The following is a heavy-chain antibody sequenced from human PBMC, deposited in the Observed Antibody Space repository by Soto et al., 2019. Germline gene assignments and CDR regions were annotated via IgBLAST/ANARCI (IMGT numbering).Heavy chain of an antibody. D-gene: IGHD3-16*01. CDR3: AREENRGGFDY. Sequence: QVQLVESGGGVVQSGRSLRLSCAASGFTFSRYGFHWVRQAPGKGLEWVAIIWSDGSNKYYIESVKGRFTMSRADSKNTLYLEMDSLRAEDTSVYYCAREENRGGFDYCGQGTLGTVSS. V-gene: IGHV3-33*01. CDR2: IWSDGSNK. CDR1: GFTFSRYG. J-gene: IGHJ4*02.